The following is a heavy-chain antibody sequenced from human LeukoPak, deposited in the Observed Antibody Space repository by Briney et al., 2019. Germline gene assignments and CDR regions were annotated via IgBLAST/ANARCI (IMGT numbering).Heavy chain of an antibody. V-gene: IGHV3-33*01. CDR1: GFTFSSYG. Sequence: GRSLRLSCAASGFTFSSYGMHWVRQAPGKGLEWVAVIWYDGSNKYYADSVKGRFTISRDNSKNTLYLQMNSLRAEDTAVYYCARDRCGSGRNAGDYSGQGTLVTVCS. D-gene: IGHD3-10*01. CDR3: ARDRCGSGRNAGDY. J-gene: IGHJ4*02. CDR2: IWYDGSNK.